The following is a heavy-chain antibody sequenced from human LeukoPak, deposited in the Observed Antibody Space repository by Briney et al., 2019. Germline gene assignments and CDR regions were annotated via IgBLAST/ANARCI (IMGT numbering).Heavy chain of an antibody. D-gene: IGHD2-21*02. Sequence: GGSLRLSCAASGFTFSDYYMSWIRQAPGKGLEWVSYISSGSSTIFYADSVKGRFTVSRDNGKRSVYLHMDSLRAEDTAMYYCAGGESSYCSGGCYFASWGQGTLVTISS. CDR2: ISSGSSTI. V-gene: IGHV3-11*04. CDR1: GFTFSDYY. CDR3: AGGESSYCSGGCYFAS. J-gene: IGHJ5*01.